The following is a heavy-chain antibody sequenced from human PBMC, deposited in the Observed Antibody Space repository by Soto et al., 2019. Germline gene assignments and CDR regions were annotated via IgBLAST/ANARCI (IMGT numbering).Heavy chain of an antibody. V-gene: IGHV3-7*01. J-gene: IGHJ3*02. CDR3: ARDDRIAVGNYAFDI. CDR1: GFTFSSYW. Sequence: SGGSLRLSCAASGFTFSSYWMSWVRQAPGKGLEWVANIKQDGSEKYYVDSVKGRFTISRDNAKNSLYLQMNSLRAEDTAVYYCARDDRIAVGNYAFDIWGHGTMVTVSS. D-gene: IGHD6-19*01. CDR2: IKQDGSEK.